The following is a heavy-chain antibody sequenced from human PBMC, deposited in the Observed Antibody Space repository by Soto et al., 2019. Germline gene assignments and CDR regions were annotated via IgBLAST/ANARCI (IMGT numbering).Heavy chain of an antibody. CDR3: ARTRVPAAMSVDY. CDR1: GGSISSGGYY. D-gene: IGHD2-2*01. V-gene: IGHV4-31*03. J-gene: IGHJ4*02. CDR2: IYYSGST. Sequence: SETLSLTCTVSGGSISSGGYYWSWIRQHPGKGLEWIGYIYYSGSTYYNPSLKSRVTISVDTSKNQFSLKLSSVTAADTAVYYCARTRVPAAMSVDYWGQGTLVTVSS.